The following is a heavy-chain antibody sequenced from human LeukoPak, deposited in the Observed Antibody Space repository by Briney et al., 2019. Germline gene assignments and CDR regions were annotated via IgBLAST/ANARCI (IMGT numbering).Heavy chain of an antibody. CDR3: ARGTYMVRGVSPFDY. CDR2: INPNSGGT. J-gene: IGHJ4*02. CDR1: GYTFTGYF. D-gene: IGHD3-10*01. Sequence: ASVKVSCKASGYTFTGYFMHWVRQAPGQGLEWMGWINPNSGGTNYAQRFQGRVTMTRDTSISTAYMEPSRLKSDDTAVYYCARGTYMVRGVSPFDYWGQGTLVTVSS. V-gene: IGHV1-2*02.